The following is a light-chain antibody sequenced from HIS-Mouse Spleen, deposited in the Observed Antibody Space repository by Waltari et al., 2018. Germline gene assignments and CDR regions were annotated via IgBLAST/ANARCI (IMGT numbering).Light chain of an antibody. Sequence: EIVLTQSPGTLSLSPGERATISCRASQSVSSSYLAWYQQKPGQAPRLLIYGASSRATGIPDRISGSGSGTDFTLTISRLEPEDFAVYYCQQYGSSPPYTFGQGTKLEIK. J-gene: IGKJ2*01. CDR2: GAS. CDR1: QSVSSSY. V-gene: IGKV3-20*01. CDR3: QQYGSSPPYT.